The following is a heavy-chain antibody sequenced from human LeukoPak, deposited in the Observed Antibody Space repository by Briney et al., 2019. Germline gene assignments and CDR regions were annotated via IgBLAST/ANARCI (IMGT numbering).Heavy chain of an antibody. Sequence: GGSLRLSCAASGFTVSSNYMSWVRQAPGKGLEWVSAISGSGGSTYYADSVKGRFTISRDNSKNTLYLQMNSLRAEDTAVYYCAKGPYYYDSSGHFDYWGQGTLVTVSS. V-gene: IGHV3-23*01. CDR2: ISGSGGST. J-gene: IGHJ4*02. CDR1: GFTVSSNY. D-gene: IGHD3-22*01. CDR3: AKGPYYYDSSGHFDY.